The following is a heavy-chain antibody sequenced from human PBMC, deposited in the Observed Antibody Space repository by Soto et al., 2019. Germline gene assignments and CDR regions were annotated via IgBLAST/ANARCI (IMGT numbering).Heavy chain of an antibody. D-gene: IGHD2-21*01. V-gene: IGHV1-18*01. CDR1: GYNFISHS. Sequence: QIQLEQSGGEVKKPGASVKVSCKSSGYNFISHSITWVRQAPGQGLEWMGRISAYNGNTNHAQKFQGRLTMTTDTSTSTAYMELRSLRSDDTAVYYCARGAFCGGAPGCRDMDVWGQGTTVTVSS. CDR2: ISAYNGNT. CDR3: ARGAFCGGAPGCRDMDV. J-gene: IGHJ6*02.